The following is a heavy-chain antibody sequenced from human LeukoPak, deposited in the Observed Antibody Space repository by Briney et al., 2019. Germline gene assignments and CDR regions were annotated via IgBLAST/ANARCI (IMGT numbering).Heavy chain of an antibody. CDR1: GGSISSYY. D-gene: IGHD4-11*01. Sequence: RPSETLSLTCTVSGGSISSYYWSWIRQPPGKGLEWIGYIYYSGSTNYNPSLKSRVTISVDTSKNQFSLTLNSVTAADTAVYYCARGQFQEDVWGRGTLVTVSS. J-gene: IGHJ2*01. V-gene: IGHV4-59*12. CDR2: IYYSGST. CDR3: ARGQFQEDV.